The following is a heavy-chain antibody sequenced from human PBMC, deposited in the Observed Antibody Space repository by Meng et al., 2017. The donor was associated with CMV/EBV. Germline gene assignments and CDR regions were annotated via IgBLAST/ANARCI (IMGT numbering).Heavy chain of an antibody. CDR2: IYYSGST. Sequence: SETLSLTCTVSGGSISSGDYYWSWLRQPPGKGLEWIGYIYYSGSTYYNPSLQSRVTISVATSQNQFSLKLSSVTAADTAVYYCARCPMVRGVIGYYYYGMDVWGQGTTVTVSS. CDR1: GGSISSGDYY. V-gene: IGHV4-30-4*08. J-gene: IGHJ6*02. CDR3: ARCPMVRGVIGYYYYGMDV. D-gene: IGHD3-10*01.